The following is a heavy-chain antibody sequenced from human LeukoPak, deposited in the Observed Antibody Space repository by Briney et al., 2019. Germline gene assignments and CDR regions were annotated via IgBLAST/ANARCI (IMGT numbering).Heavy chain of an antibody. CDR1: GFTFSHYG. CDR3: ARDSGDTFGQNI. D-gene: IGHD2/OR15-2a*01. CDR2: IWYDGSNK. J-gene: IGHJ4*02. V-gene: IGHV3-33*01. Sequence: GGSLRLSCAASGFTFSHYGMHSVRQAPGKGLEWVAVIWYDGSNKYYADSVQGRFTISRDNSKNTLYLQMNNLRAEVTSVYFCARDSGDTFGQNIGGQETRVTVS.